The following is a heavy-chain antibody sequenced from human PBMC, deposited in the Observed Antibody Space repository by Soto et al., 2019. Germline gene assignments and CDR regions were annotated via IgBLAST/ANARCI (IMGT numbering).Heavy chain of an antibody. V-gene: IGHV1-2*04. D-gene: IGHD3-10*01. J-gene: IGHJ4*02. Sequence: ASVKVSCKASGYTFTGYYMHWVRQAPGQGLEWMGWINPNSGGTNYAQKFQGWVTMTRDTSISTAYMELSRLRSDDTTVYYCARARYYYGFNDYWGQGTLVTVSS. CDR2: INPNSGGT. CDR1: GYTFTGYY. CDR3: ARARYYYGFNDY.